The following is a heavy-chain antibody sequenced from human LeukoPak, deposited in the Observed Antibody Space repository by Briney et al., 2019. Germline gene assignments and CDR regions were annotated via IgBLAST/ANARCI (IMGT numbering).Heavy chain of an antibody. CDR1: GFTVSSNY. Sequence: GGSLRLSCAASGFTVSSNYMSWVRQAPGKGLEWVSVIYSGGSTYYADSVKGRFTISRDNSKNTLYLQMNSLRAEDTAVYYCAREWMATSERGEYYFDYWGQGTLVTVSS. CDR2: IYSGGST. J-gene: IGHJ4*02. CDR3: AREWMATSERGEYYFDY. D-gene: IGHD5-24*01. V-gene: IGHV3-53*01.